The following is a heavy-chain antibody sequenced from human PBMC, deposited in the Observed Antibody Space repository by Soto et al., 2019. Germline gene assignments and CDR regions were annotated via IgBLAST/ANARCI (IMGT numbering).Heavy chain of an antibody. V-gene: IGHV3-23*01. D-gene: IGHD1-1*01. CDR1: AFRFSDYA. Sequence: PGGSLRLSCAASAFRFSDYAMNWVRQAPGKGLEWVSQITDGGNTYYADSVKGRFTISRDNSKNTLYLQMNSLRAEDTAVYYCAKGPTATTTRADYWGQGILVTVSS. CDR3: AKGPTATTTRADY. J-gene: IGHJ4*02. CDR2: ITDGGNT.